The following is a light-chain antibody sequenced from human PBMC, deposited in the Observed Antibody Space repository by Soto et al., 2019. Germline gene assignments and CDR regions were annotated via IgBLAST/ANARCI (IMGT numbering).Light chain of an antibody. CDR2: GAS. V-gene: IGKV3-15*01. CDR3: QQHYYGWA. CDR1: QSVSSG. J-gene: IGKJ2*01. Sequence: EIVMTQSPATLSVSPGESATLSCRASQSVSSGLAWYQQKPGQAPRLLIYGASTRASDIPARFSGSGSGTEFTLTISSLQSEDSAVYYCQQHYYGWAFGQGTKLEIK.